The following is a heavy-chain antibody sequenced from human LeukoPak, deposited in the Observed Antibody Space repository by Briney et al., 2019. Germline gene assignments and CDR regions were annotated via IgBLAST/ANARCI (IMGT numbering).Heavy chain of an antibody. CDR1: GDSISSGNY. CDR3: ARGAMGPDY. J-gene: IGHJ4*02. Sequence: SETLSLTCIVSGDSISSGNYWGWIRQPPGKGLEWIGSIFHTGSTYFNLSLKSRVTISVDTSKNQFSLKLSSVTAADTAVYYCARGAMGPDYWGQGTLVTVSS. V-gene: IGHV4-38-2*02. D-gene: IGHD2-8*01. CDR2: IFHTGST.